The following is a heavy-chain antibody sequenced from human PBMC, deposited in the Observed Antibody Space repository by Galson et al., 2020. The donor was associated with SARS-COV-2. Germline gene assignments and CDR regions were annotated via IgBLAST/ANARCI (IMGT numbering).Heavy chain of an antibody. J-gene: IGHJ4*02. CDR2: IYYDGNT. Sequence: SETLSLTCTVSGGSFSFTDRNYYWVWVRQPPGKGLEWVGSIYYDGNTYYNPSLKSRVTVSADTSKNQFSLKVNSVTAADTAVYSCARRYHYSSSPPCWGQGILVTVSS. CDR3: ARRYHYSSSPPC. D-gene: IGHD6-6*01. V-gene: IGHV4-39*01. CDR1: GGSFSFTDRNYY.